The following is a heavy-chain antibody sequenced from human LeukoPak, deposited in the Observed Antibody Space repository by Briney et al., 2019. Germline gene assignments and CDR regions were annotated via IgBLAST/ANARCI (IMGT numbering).Heavy chain of an antibody. CDR1: GFTFSSYA. D-gene: IGHD3-3*01. CDR2: IYSDGRT. Sequence: GGSLRLSCAASGFTFSSYAIHWVRQAPGKGLEWVSLIYSDGRTYYADSVKGRCTIPRDNSKNTLFLQMNSLRAEDTALYYCARARTYDFWSGYLGMGYYYYYMDVWGKGTTVTVSS. CDR3: ARARTYDFWSGYLGMGYYYYYMDV. J-gene: IGHJ6*03. V-gene: IGHV3-NL1*01.